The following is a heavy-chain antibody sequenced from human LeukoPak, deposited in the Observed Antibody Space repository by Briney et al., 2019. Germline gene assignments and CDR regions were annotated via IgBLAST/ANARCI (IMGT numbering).Heavy chain of an antibody. V-gene: IGHV4-34*01. CDR3: ARVRVAARPFNWFDP. Sequence: SETLSLTCTVYGGSLNAYYWSWIRQPPGKGLEWIGEINHSGSTNYNPSLKSRVTISVDTSKNQFSLKLSSVTAADTAMYYCARVRVAARPFNWFDPWGQGTLVTVSS. CDR2: INHSGST. J-gene: IGHJ5*02. CDR1: GGSLNAYY. D-gene: IGHD6-6*01.